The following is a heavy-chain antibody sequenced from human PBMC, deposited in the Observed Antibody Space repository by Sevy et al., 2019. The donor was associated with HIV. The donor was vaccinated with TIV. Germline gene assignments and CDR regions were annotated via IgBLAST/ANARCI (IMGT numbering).Heavy chain of an antibody. Sequence: GGFLRLSCAASGFTFSSYWMHWVRQAPGKGLVWVSRINSDGSSTSYADSVKGRFTISRDNAKNTLYLQMNSLRAEDTAVYYCASLSGSYYWGADYWGQGTLVTVSS. CDR2: INSDGSST. CDR3: ASLSGSYYWGADY. V-gene: IGHV3-74*01. CDR1: GFTFSSYW. J-gene: IGHJ4*02. D-gene: IGHD1-26*01.